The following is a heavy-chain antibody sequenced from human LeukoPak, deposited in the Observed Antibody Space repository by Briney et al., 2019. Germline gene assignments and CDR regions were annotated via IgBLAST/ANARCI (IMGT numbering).Heavy chain of an antibody. V-gene: IGHV4-39*02. CDR2: IYYSGST. CDR1: GGSISSSSYY. CDR3: ARDVGSGWYQSYYFDY. D-gene: IGHD6-19*01. J-gene: IGHJ4*02. Sequence: PSETLSLTSTVSGGSISSSSYYWGWIRQPPGKGLEWIGSIYYSGSTYYNPSLKSRVTISVDTSKNQFSLKLSSVTAADTAVYYCARDVGSGWYQSYYFDYWGQGTLVTVSS.